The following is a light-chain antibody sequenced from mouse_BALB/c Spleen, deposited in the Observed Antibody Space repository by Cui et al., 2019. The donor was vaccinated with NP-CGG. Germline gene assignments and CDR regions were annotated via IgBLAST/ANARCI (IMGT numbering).Light chain of an antibody. V-gene: IGLV1*01. Sequence: QVVVTQAPAPTTSPGETVTLTCRSSTGAVTTSNYANWVQEKPDHLFTGLIGGTNNRAPGVPARFSGSLIGDKAALTITGAQTEDEAIYFCALWYSNHWVFGGGTKLTVL. CDR1: TGAVTTSNY. CDR2: GTN. CDR3: ALWYSNHWV. J-gene: IGLJ1*01.